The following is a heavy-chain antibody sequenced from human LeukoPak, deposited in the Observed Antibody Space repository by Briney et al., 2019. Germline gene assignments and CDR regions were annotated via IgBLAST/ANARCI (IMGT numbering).Heavy chain of an antibody. CDR2: IYYSGST. Sequence: SETLSLTCTVSGGSISSYYWSWIRQPPGKGLEWIGYIYYSGSTNYNPSPKSRVTISVDTSKNQFSLKLSSVTAADTAVYYCASGGDYDILTGYYPTFDYWDQGTLVTVSS. CDR1: GGSISSYY. D-gene: IGHD3-9*01. J-gene: IGHJ4*02. CDR3: ASGGDYDILTGYYPTFDY. V-gene: IGHV4-59*01.